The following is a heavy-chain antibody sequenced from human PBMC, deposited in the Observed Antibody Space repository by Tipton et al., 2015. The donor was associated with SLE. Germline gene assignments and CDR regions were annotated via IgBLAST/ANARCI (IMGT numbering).Heavy chain of an antibody. CDR1: GFTFSSHA. CDR2: ISGSGGST. J-gene: IGHJ4*02. CDR3: VKDLAFYYDSSGYYGFDY. D-gene: IGHD3-22*01. V-gene: IGHV3-23*01. Sequence: SLRLSCAASGFTFSSHAMNWVRQAPGKGLEWVSGISGSGGSTFYSDSVKGRFTVSRDNSKNTLYLQMNSLRAEDTAVYYCVKDLAFYYDSSGYYGFDYWGQGTLVTVSS.